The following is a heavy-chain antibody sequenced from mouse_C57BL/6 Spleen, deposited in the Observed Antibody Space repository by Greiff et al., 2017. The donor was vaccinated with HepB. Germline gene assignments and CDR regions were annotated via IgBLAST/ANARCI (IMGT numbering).Heavy chain of an antibody. V-gene: IGHV5-6*01. CDR3: ARHEDGSSYWYFDV. J-gene: IGHJ1*03. CDR1: GFTFSSYG. Sequence: EVKVVESGGDLVKPGGSLKLSCAASGFTFSSYGMSWVRQTPDKRLEWVATISSGGSYTYYPDSVKGRFTISRDNAKNTLYLQMSSLKSEDTAMYYCARHEDGSSYWYFDVWGTGTTVTVSS. CDR2: ISSGGSYT. D-gene: IGHD1-1*01.